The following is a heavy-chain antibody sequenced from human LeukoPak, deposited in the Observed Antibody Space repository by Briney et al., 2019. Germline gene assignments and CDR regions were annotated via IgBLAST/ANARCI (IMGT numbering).Heavy chain of an antibody. J-gene: IGHJ6*03. Sequence: PGGSLRLSCAASGFTFSSYGIHWVRQAPGKGLEWVAFIGNDENNKKFGDPVKGRFTISRDNSKSTVYLQMNSLRVEDTAVYYCAKDYGGYMDVWGKGTTVTVSS. CDR3: AKDYGGYMDV. CDR2: IGNDENNK. V-gene: IGHV3-30*02. D-gene: IGHD4-23*01. CDR1: GFTFSSYG.